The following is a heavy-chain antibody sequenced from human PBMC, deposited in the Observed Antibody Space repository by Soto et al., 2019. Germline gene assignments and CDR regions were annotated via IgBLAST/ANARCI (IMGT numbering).Heavy chain of an antibody. CDR1: GFTFSSYA. V-gene: IGHV3-30-3*01. CDR3: ARDGNVYIFDY. CDR2: ISYDGSNK. D-gene: IGHD1-1*01. J-gene: IGHJ4*02. Sequence: QVQLVESGGGVVQPGRSLRLSCAASGFTFSSYAMYWVRQAPGKGLEWVAVISYDGSNKYYADSVKGRFTISRDNSKNTLYLQMNSLRAEDTAVYYCARDGNVYIFDYWGQGTLVTVSS.